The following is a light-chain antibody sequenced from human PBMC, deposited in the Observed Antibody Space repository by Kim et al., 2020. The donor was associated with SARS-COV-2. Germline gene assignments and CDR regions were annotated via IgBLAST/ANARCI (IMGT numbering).Light chain of an antibody. Sequence: DIKMTQSLSSLSASIGERVTITCRASQSISRYLNWYQQKPGKAPYLLIYAASSLQSGVPSRFSGSGSGTEFTLTISSLQPEDLATYYCQQAYSTPWTFGPGTKVDIK. V-gene: IGKV1-39*01. CDR3: QQAYSTPWT. J-gene: IGKJ1*01. CDR2: AAS. CDR1: QSISRY.